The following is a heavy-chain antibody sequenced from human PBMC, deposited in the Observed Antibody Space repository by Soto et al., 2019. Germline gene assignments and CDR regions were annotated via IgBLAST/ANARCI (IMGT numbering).Heavy chain of an antibody. CDR2: ISAYNGNT. CDR1: GYTFTSYG. J-gene: IGHJ3*02. V-gene: IGHV1-18*01. CDR3: ARVKPYYYDSSGYYYGSGAFDI. D-gene: IGHD3-22*01. Sequence: AASVKVSCKASGYTFTSYGISWVRQAPGQGLGWMGWISAYNGNTNYAQKLQGRVTMTTDTSTSTAYMELRSLRSDDTAVYYCARVKPYYYDSSGYYYGSGAFDIWGQGTMGTVSS.